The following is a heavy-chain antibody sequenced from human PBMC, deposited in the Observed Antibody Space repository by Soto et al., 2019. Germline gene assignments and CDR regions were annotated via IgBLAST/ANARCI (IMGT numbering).Heavy chain of an antibody. CDR2: IYYSGST. J-gene: IGHJ5*02. CDR1: GGSISSYY. D-gene: IGHD6-19*01. Sequence: QVQLQESGPGLVKPSETLSLTCTVSGGSISSYYWSWIRQPPGKGLEWIGYIYYSGSTNYNPSLKXXVXLXAVTSKNQYSLKLSSVTAADTAGYYGARLGSSWFDPWRQGTLVTVSS. CDR3: ARLGSSWFDP. V-gene: IGHV4-59*08.